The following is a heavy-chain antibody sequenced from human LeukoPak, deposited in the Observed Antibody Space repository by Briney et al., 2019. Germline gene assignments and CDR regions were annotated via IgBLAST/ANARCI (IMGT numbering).Heavy chain of an antibody. CDR1: GYTFTGYY. J-gene: IGHJ5*02. V-gene: IGHV1-2*02. Sequence: ASVKVSCKASGYTFTGYYIDWVRQAPGQGLEWMGWINPKSGDTKYTQKFQGRVTMTRDTSISTAYMELSRLRSDDTAVYYCARRGYDILTGYYNGNWFDPWGQGTLVTVSS. CDR3: ARRGYDILTGYYNGNWFDP. D-gene: IGHD3-9*01. CDR2: INPKSGDT.